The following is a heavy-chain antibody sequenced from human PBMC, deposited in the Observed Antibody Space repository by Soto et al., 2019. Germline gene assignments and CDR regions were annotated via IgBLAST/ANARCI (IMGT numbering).Heavy chain of an antibody. J-gene: IGHJ6*04. CDR1: GFTFSSDW. D-gene: IGHD3-16*01. CDR3: ARDRGRGDLDV. Sequence: GGSLRLSCAASGFTFSSDWMSWVRQAPGKGLEWVANIKQDGSEKYYVDSVKGRFTISRDNAKNSLYLQMNSLRAEDTAVYYCARDRGRGDLDVWGKGTTVTVSS. V-gene: IGHV3-7*01. CDR2: IKQDGSEK.